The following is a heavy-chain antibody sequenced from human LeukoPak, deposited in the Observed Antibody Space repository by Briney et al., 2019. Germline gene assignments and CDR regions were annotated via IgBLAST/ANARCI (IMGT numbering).Heavy chain of an antibody. V-gene: IGHV1-46*01. J-gene: IGHJ6*03. D-gene: IGHD1-26*01. CDR3: ARDGGGSYLVRAVYYCYYMDV. CDR1: GYTFTSYY. CDR2: INPSGGST. Sequence: ASVKVSCKASGYTFTSYYMHWVRQAPGQGLEWMGIINPSGGSTSYAQKFQGRVTMTRDMSTSTVYMELSSLRSEDTAVYYCARDGGGSYLVRAVYYCYYMDVWGKGTTVTVSS.